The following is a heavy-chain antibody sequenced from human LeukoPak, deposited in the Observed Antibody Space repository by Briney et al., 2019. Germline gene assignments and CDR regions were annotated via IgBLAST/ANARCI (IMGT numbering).Heavy chain of an antibody. CDR3: ARARGYSFGYFDS. D-gene: IGHD5-18*01. Sequence: GGSLRLSCAASGFTFDDYAMQWVRHAPGKGLEWVSGISWNSGDIGYADSVRGRFTISRDNAKNSLYLQMNGLRAEDTAFYYCARARGYSFGYFDSWGQGTLVTVS. J-gene: IGHJ4*02. V-gene: IGHV3-9*01. CDR1: GFTFDDYA. CDR2: ISWNSGDI.